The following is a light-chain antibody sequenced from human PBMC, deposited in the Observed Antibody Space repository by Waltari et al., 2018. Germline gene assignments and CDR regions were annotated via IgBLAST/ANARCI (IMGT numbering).Light chain of an antibody. CDR1: SSNIGSNT. Sequence: QSVLTQPPSASGTPGQRVTISCSGSSSNIGSNTVNWYQHLPGTAPKLLIYRDNPRPSGVPDRSSGSTSGTSASLAISGLQSEHEATYYCATWDDSLNGPLFGGGTMLTVL. V-gene: IGLV1-44*01. CDR2: RDN. J-gene: IGLJ2*01. CDR3: ATWDDSLNGPL.